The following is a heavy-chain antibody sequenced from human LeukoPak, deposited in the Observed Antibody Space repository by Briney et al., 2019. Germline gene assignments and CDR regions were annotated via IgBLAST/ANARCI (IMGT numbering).Heavy chain of an antibody. CDR3: ARDDEAEPDY. CDR1: GYTFTSYG. CDR2: INPSGGST. D-gene: IGHD1-14*01. Sequence: ASVKVSCKASGYTFTSYGISWVRQAPGQGLEWMGIINPSGGSTSYAQKFQGRVTMTRDTSTSTVYMELSSLRSEDTAVYYCARDDEAEPDYWGQGTLVTVSS. J-gene: IGHJ4*02. V-gene: IGHV1-46*01.